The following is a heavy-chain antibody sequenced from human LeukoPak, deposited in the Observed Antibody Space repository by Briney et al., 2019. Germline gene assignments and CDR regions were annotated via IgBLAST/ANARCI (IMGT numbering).Heavy chain of an antibody. V-gene: IGHV3-23*01. CDR3: AKALIAARPEYFQH. D-gene: IGHD6-6*01. CDR1: GFTFNTYD. CDR2: ISGSGGST. J-gene: IGHJ1*01. Sequence: GGSLRLSCAASGFTFNTYDMHWVRQAPGKGLEWVSAISGSGGSTYYADSVKGRFTISRDNSKNTLYLQMNSLRAEDTAVYYCAKALIAARPEYFQHWGQGTLVTVSS.